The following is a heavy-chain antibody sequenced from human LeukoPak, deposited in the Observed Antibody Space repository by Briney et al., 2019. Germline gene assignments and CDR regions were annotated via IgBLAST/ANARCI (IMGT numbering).Heavy chain of an antibody. Sequence: SETLSLTCAVFGGSFNVYYWSWIRQPPGKGLEWIGEINHSGSSNYNPSLKSRVAISVDTSKNQFSLKLSSVTAADTAVYYCARPSSGWDYYFDYWGQGTLVTVSS. J-gene: IGHJ4*02. CDR2: INHSGSS. D-gene: IGHD6-19*01. V-gene: IGHV4-34*01. CDR1: GGSFNVYY. CDR3: ARPSSGWDYYFDY.